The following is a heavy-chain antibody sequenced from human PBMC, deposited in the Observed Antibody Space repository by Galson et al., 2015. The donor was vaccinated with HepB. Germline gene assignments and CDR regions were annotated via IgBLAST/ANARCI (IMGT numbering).Heavy chain of an antibody. V-gene: IGHV1-69*13. CDR1: GGTFSSYA. CDR3: AELGQLGPRYYYYYMDV. D-gene: IGHD6-13*01. Sequence: SVKVSCKASGGTFSSYAISWVRQAPGQGLEWMGGIIPIFGTANYAQKFQGRVTITADESTSTAYMELSSLRSEDTAVYYCAELGQLGPRYYYYYMDVWGKGTTVTVSS. J-gene: IGHJ6*03. CDR2: IIPIFGTA.